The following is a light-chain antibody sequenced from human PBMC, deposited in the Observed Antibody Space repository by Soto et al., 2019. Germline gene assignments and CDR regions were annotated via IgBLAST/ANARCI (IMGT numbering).Light chain of an antibody. CDR1: SSNIGAGYD. J-gene: IGLJ2*01. CDR2: RNN. CDR3: QSYDSSLSGYVV. Sequence: QSVLTQPPSVSGAPGQRVTISCTGSSSNIGAGYDVNWYQQLPGIAPKLLIYRNNNRPSGVPGRFSGSKSGNSASLAITGLEAEDEADYYCQSYDSSLSGYVVFGGRTKLTVL. V-gene: IGLV1-40*01.